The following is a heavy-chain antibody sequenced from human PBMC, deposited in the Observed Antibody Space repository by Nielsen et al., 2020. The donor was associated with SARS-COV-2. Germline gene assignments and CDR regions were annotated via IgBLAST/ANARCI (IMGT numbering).Heavy chain of an antibody. CDR1: GFTFSSYA. Sequence: GESLKISCAASGFTFSSYAMHWVRQAPGKGLEWVAVISYDGSNKYYADSVKGRFTISRDNSKNTLYLQMNSLRAEDTAVYYCARNPGAGFDYWGQGTLVTDSS. J-gene: IGHJ4*02. CDR2: ISYDGSNK. CDR3: ARNPGAGFDY. D-gene: IGHD7-27*01. V-gene: IGHV3-30*04.